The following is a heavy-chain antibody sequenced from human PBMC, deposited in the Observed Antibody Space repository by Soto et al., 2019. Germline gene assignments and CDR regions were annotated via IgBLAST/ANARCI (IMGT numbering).Heavy chain of an antibody. CDR2: IWYDGSNK. D-gene: IGHD3-10*01. V-gene: IGHV3-33*01. J-gene: IGHJ4*02. Sequence: GGSLRLSCAASGFTFSSYGMHWVRQAPGKGLEWVAVIWYDGSNKYYADSVKGRFTISRDNSKNTLYLQMNSLRDDDTAVYYCAREPLLTESGPGGFDSWGQGVLVTVSS. CDR1: GFTFSSYG. CDR3: AREPLLTESGPGGFDS.